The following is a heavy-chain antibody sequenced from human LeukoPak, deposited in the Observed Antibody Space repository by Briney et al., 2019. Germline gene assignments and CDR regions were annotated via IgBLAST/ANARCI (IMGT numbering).Heavy chain of an antibody. CDR3: ARDRDYGSGLFDY. J-gene: IGHJ4*02. Sequence: ASVKVSCKASGYTFTGSYMHWVRQAPGQGLEWMGWINPNSGGTNYAQKFQGRVTMTRDTSISTAYMELNRLRSDDTAVYYCARDRDYGSGLFDYWGQGTLVTVSS. CDR1: GYTFTGSY. V-gene: IGHV1-2*02. D-gene: IGHD3-10*01. CDR2: INPNSGGT.